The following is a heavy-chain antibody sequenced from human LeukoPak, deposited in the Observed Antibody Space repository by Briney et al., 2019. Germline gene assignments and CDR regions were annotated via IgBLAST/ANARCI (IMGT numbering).Heavy chain of an antibody. D-gene: IGHD3-10*01. CDR1: GGSISSYY. CDR2: IYTSGST. J-gene: IGHJ5*02. Sequence: SETLSLTCTVSGGSISSYYWSWIRQPPGKGLEWIGYIYTSGSTNYNPSLKSRVTISVDTSKNQFSLKLSSVTAADTAVYYCARQTSAIWFGEFDNWFDPWGQGTLVTVSS. V-gene: IGHV4-4*09. CDR3: ARQTSAIWFGEFDNWFDP.